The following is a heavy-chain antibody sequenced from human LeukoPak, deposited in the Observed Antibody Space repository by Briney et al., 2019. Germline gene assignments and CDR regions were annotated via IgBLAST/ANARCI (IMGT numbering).Heavy chain of an antibody. Sequence: PSQTLSLTCTVSGGSISSSSYYWGWIRQPPGKGLEWIGSIYYSGSTYYNPSLKSRVTMSVDTSKNQFSLKLSSVTAADTAVYYCAREKSSWSGLDAFDIWGQGTMVTVSS. CDR2: IYYSGST. CDR3: AREKSSWSGLDAFDI. CDR1: GGSISSSSYY. J-gene: IGHJ3*02. D-gene: IGHD6-13*01. V-gene: IGHV4-39*07.